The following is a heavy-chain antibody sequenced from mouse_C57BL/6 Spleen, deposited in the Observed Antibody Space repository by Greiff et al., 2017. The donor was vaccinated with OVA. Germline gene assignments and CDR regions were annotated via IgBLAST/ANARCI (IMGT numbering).Heavy chain of an antibody. D-gene: IGHD2-4*01. CDR3: ARGGLRRAMDY. CDR1: GYAFSSYW. J-gene: IGHJ4*01. CDR2: IYPGDGDT. Sequence: QVQLQQSGAELVKPGASVKISCKASGYAFSSYWMNWVKQRPGKGLEWIGQIYPGDGDTNYTGKFKGKATLTADKSSSTAYMQLSSLTSEDSAVYFCARGGLRRAMDYWGQGTSGTVSS. V-gene: IGHV1-80*01.